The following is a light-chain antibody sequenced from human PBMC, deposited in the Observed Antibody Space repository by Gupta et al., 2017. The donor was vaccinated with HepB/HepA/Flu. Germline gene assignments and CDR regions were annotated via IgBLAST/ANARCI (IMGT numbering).Light chain of an antibody. Sequence: EIVLTQSPAFKSVTPNEKVTITCRASHSIGSSLHWYQQKPDQTPKLLIKYASQPISGVPSRFSGSGSGTDFTLTINSLEAEDAAVYYCHQSSTLPWTFGQGTKVEIK. CDR3: HQSSTLPWT. J-gene: IGKJ1*01. CDR1: HSIGSS. V-gene: IGKV6D-21*02. CDR2: YAS.